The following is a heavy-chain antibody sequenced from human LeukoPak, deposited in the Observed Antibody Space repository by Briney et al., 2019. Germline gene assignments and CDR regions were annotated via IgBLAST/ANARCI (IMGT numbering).Heavy chain of an antibody. V-gene: IGHV3-33*06. D-gene: IGHD6-13*01. CDR3: AKTGYSSSWYWDYYYYMDV. Sequence: GGSLRLSCAPPGFTFSSYGMHWVRQAPGKGLEWVAVIWYDGSNKYYADSVKGRFTISTDNSKNTLCLQINSLRAKDTAVYYCAKTGYSSSWYWDYYYYMDVWGKGTPVTVSS. CDR2: IWYDGSNK. CDR1: GFTFSSYG. J-gene: IGHJ6*03.